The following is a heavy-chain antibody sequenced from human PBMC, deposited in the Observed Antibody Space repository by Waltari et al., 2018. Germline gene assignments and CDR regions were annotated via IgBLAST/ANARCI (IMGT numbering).Heavy chain of an antibody. CDR3: ARDSRGGLFFDY. V-gene: IGHV3-53*01. CDR1: GFTVSSNY. CDR2: IFSDGRT. Sequence: EVQLVESGGGFIQSGGSLRLSCAASGFTVSSNYMSWVSPAPGKGLEWVSVIFSDGRTYYADSVKGRFTISRDNSKNTLYLQINSLRAEDTAVYYCARDSRGGLFFDYWGQGTLVTVSS. J-gene: IGHJ4*02.